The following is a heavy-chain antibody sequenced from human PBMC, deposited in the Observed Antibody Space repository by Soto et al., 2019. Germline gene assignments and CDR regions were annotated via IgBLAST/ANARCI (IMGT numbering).Heavy chain of an antibody. Sequence: ASVKVSCKASGYTFTSYYMHWVRQAPGQGLEWMGIINPSGGSTSYAQKFQGRVTISVDRSTNQFSLKLTSATAADTAVYYRVRELSRGWFDPWGQGTLVTVSS. CDR2: INPSGGST. CDR1: GYTFTSYY. CDR3: VRELSRGWFDP. D-gene: IGHD3-16*01. V-gene: IGHV1-46*01. J-gene: IGHJ5*02.